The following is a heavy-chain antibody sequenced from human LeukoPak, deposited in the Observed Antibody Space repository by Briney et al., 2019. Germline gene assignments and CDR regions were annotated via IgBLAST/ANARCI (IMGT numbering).Heavy chain of an antibody. J-gene: IGHJ5*02. CDR2: ISAYNGNT. CDR1: GYTFTSYG. CDR3: AREVVVVVITTGAWFDP. V-gene: IGHV1-18*01. Sequence: ASVKVSCKASGYTFTSYGISWVRQAPGQGLEWMGWISAYNGNTNYAQKFQGRVTMTRDTSISTAYMELSRLRSDDTAVYYCAREVVVVVITTGAWFDPWGQGTLVTVSS. D-gene: IGHD3-22*01.